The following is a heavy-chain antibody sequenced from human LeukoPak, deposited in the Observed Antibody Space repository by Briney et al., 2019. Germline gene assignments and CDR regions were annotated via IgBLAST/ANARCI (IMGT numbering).Heavy chain of an antibody. CDR3: ARLSRDSSDY. V-gene: IGHV4-34*01. Sequence: SETLSLTCAVYGGSFSGYYWSWIRQPPGKGLEWIGEINHSGSTNYNPSLKSRVTISVDTSKNQFSLKLSSVTAADTAVYYCARLSRDSSDYWGQGTLVTVSS. J-gene: IGHJ4*02. CDR1: GGSFSGYY. CDR2: INHSGST. D-gene: IGHD3-22*01.